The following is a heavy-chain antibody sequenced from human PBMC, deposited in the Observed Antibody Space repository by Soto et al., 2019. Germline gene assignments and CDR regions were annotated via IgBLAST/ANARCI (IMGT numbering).Heavy chain of an antibody. CDR1: GFTFSNAW. J-gene: IGHJ4*02. Sequence: EVQLVESGGGLVKPGGSLRLSCAASGFTFSNAWMNWVRQAPGKGLEWVCRIKSRTGGGTTDYAAPVKGRFTISRDDSKNTLYLQMNSLKTEDTSVYYCTTGPGHNCNYYHDDYWGQGTLVTVSS. D-gene: IGHD1-7*01. V-gene: IGHV3-15*07. CDR3: TTGPGHNCNYYHDDY. CDR2: IKSRTGGGTT.